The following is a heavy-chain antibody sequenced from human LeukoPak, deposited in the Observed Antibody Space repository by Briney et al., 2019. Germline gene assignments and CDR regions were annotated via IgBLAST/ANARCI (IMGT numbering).Heavy chain of an antibody. J-gene: IGHJ4*02. CDR1: GFIFSNYG. CDR2: IRFDGSTQ. CDR3: AKEGGDGSPFDY. V-gene: IGHV3-30*02. D-gene: IGHD5-24*01. Sequence: PGGSLRLSCAASGFIFSNYGMHWVRHSPDKGLEWVTFIRFDGSTQYYADSVKGRFTISRDNSKDTLYLQMSSLRLEDTGVYYCAKEGGDGSPFDYWGQGILVTVPS.